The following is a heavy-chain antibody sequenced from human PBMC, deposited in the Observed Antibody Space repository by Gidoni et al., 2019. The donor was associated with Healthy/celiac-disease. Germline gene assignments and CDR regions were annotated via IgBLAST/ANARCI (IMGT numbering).Heavy chain of an antibody. Sequence: QVQLQESGPGLVKPSETLSLTCTVSGGSISSYYWSWIRQPPGKGLEWIGYIYYSGSTNYNPSLKSRVTISVDTSKNQFSLKLSSVTAADTAVYYCARGPTYYDFWSGSPGGWFDPWGQGTLVTVSS. CDR1: GGSISSYY. CDR2: IYYSGST. J-gene: IGHJ5*02. CDR3: ARGPTYYDFWSGSPGGWFDP. D-gene: IGHD3-3*01. V-gene: IGHV4-59*01.